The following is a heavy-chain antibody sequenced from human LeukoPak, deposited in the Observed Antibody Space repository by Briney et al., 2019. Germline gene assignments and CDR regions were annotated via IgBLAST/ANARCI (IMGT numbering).Heavy chain of an antibody. D-gene: IGHD1-26*01. CDR1: GXTFSNYG. Sequence: GGSLRLSWAASGXTFSNYGVHWVRQAPGKGLEWVAVIWYDGSNKYYADSVKGQFTISRDNSKNTLYLQMNSLRAEDTAAYYCARERWELLEGAFDIWGQGTMVTVSS. CDR3: ARERWELLEGAFDI. CDR2: IWYDGSNK. V-gene: IGHV3-33*01. J-gene: IGHJ3*02.